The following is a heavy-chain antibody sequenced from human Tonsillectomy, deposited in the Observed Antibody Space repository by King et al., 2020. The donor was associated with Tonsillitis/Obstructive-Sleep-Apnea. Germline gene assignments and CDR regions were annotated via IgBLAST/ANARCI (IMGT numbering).Heavy chain of an antibody. D-gene: IGHD3-3*01. J-gene: IGHJ6*03. V-gene: IGHV4-59*01. Sequence: VQLQESGPGLVKPSETLSLTCTVSGGSISSYYWSWIRQPPGQGLEWIGYIYYSGSTNYNPSLKSRVTISVETSKNQFSLKLSSVTAADTAVYYCARVAIFGVAISPHWYYYYMDVWGKGTTVTVSS. CDR3: ARVAIFGVAISPHWYYYYMDV. CDR1: GGSISSYY. CDR2: IYYSGST.